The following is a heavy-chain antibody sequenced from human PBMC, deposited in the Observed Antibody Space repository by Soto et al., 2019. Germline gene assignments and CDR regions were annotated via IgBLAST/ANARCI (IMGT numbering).Heavy chain of an antibody. D-gene: IGHD3-22*01. Sequence: SVKVSCKASGGTFSSYAISWVRQAPGQGLEWMGGIIPIFGTANYAQKFQGRVTITADESTSTAYMELSSLRSEDTAVYYCARGHLHSGYLYYFAYWGQGTLVTVSS. V-gene: IGHV1-69*13. J-gene: IGHJ4*02. CDR3: ARGHLHSGYLYYFAY. CDR2: IIPIFGTA. CDR1: GGTFSSYA.